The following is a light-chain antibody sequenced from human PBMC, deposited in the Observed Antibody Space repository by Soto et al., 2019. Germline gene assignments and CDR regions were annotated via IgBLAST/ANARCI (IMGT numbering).Light chain of an antibody. CDR2: HTS. J-gene: IGKJ1*01. CDR3: QQYGSSAWT. V-gene: IGKV3-20*01. Sequence: EIVFTQSPGNRSLSPGERAALACRATQSVSSSFVDWFQQTPGKAPRLLIQHTSPRATGIPERFSGRGAGTACTLTINRLQLEDFAMDVCQQYGSSAWTFGQGTKVDIK. CDR1: QSVSSSF.